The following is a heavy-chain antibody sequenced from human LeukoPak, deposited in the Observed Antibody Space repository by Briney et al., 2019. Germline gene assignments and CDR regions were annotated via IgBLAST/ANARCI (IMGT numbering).Heavy chain of an antibody. V-gene: IGHV1-69*04. Sequence: ASVKVSCKASGGTFSSYAISWVRQAPGQGLEWMGRIIPILGIANYAQKFRGRVTITADKSTSTAYMELSSLRSEDTAVYYCARGPYYYDSSGYRTAHFDYWGQGTLVTVSS. CDR1: GGTFSSYA. J-gene: IGHJ4*02. CDR3: ARGPYYYDSSGYRTAHFDY. D-gene: IGHD3-22*01. CDR2: IIPILGIA.